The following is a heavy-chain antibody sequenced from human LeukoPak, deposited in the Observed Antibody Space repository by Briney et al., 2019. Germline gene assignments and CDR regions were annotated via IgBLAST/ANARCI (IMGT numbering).Heavy chain of an antibody. J-gene: IGHJ4*02. CDR1: GFTFSSYA. Sequence: PGGSLRLSCAASGFTFSSYAMSWVRQAPGKGLEWVPAISGSGGSTYYADSVKGRFTISRDNSKNTLYLQMNSLRAEDTAVYYCAKMAGVDSGYDWDYWGQGTLVTVSS. D-gene: IGHD5-12*01. V-gene: IGHV3-23*01. CDR2: ISGSGGST. CDR3: AKMAGVDSGYDWDY.